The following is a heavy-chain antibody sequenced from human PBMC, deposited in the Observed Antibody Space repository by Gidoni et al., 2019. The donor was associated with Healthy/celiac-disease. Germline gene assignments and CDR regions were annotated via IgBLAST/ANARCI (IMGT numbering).Heavy chain of an antibody. CDR3: ASSHSSVSPTDY. V-gene: IGHV1-69*06. CDR2: IIPIFGTA. D-gene: IGHD6-19*01. J-gene: IGHJ4*02. CDR1: GCTFSSYA. Sequence: QVQLVQSGAEVKTPGSSVKVYCKASGCTFSSYALSWVRQAPGQGLEWTGGIIPIFGTANYAQKFQGRVTITADKSTSTAYMELSSLRSEDTAVYYCASSHSSVSPTDYWGQGTLVTVSS.